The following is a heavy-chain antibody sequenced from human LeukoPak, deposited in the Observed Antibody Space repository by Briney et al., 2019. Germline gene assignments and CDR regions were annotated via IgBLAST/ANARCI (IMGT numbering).Heavy chain of an antibody. CDR3: AKEGETMVVTPVGY. CDR1: GFTFSSYA. V-gene: IGHV3-23*01. Sequence: GGSLRLSCAASGFTFSSYAMSWVRQAPGKGLEWVSAISGSGGSTYCADSEKGRFTISRDNSKNTLYLQMNSLRAEDTAVYYCAKEGETMVVTPVGYWGQGTLVTVSS. CDR2: ISGSGGST. J-gene: IGHJ4*02. D-gene: IGHD4-23*01.